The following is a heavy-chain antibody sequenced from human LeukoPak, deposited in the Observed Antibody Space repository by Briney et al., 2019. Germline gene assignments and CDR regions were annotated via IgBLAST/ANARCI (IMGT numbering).Heavy chain of an antibody. V-gene: IGHV1-2*02. CDR2: INPNSGGT. J-gene: IGHJ4*02. CDR1: GYSFNSQG. Sequence: ASVKVSCKASGYSFNSQGMNWVRQAPGQGLEWMGWINPNSGGTNYAQKFQGRVTMTRDTSISTAYMELSRLRSDDTAVYYCARVSNGIDYWGQGTLVTVSS. CDR3: ARVSNGIDY.